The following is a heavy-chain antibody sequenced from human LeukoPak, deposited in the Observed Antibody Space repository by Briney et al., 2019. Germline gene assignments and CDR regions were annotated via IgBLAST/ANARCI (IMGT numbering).Heavy chain of an antibody. D-gene: IGHD3-3*01. Sequence: KPSETLSLTCTVSGGSINSNNYYWGWIRQPPGKGLEWIGSIYSSGSAYYNPSLKSRVTISVDTSKNQFSLKLSSVTAADTTVYYCARTRVSGPFDYWGQGTLVTVSS. J-gene: IGHJ4*02. V-gene: IGHV4-39*07. CDR3: ARTRVSGPFDY. CDR1: GGSINSNNYY. CDR2: IYSSGSA.